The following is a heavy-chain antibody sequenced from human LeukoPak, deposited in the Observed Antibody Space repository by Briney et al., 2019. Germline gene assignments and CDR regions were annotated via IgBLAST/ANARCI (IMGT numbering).Heavy chain of an antibody. CDR2: IYYSGST. CDR3: ARATDRYYYDSSDFMDV. D-gene: IGHD3-22*01. CDR1: GGSISSSSYY. V-gene: IGHV4-39*01. J-gene: IGHJ6*02. Sequence: SETLSLTCTVSGGSISSSSYYWGWIRQPPGKGLEWIGSIYYSGSTYYNPSLKSRVTISVDTSKNQFSLKLSSVTAADTAVYYCARATDRYYYDSSDFMDVWGQGTTVTVSS.